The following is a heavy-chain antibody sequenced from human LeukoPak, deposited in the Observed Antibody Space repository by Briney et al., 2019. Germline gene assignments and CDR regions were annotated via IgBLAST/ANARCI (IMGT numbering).Heavy chain of an antibody. J-gene: IGHJ3*02. Sequence: GASVKVSCKASGGTFSSYAISWVRQAPGQGLEWMGGIIPIFGTANYAQKFQGRVTITADKSTSTAYMELSSLRSEDTAVYYCARGLDDYGDRGSAFDIWGQGTTVTISS. CDR1: GGTFSSYA. V-gene: IGHV1-69*06. CDR2: IIPIFGTA. CDR3: ARGLDDYGDRGSAFDI. D-gene: IGHD4-17*01.